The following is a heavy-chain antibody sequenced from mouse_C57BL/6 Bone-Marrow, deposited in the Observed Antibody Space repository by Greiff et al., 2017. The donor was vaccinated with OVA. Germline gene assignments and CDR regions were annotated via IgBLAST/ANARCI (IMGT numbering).Heavy chain of an antibody. Sequence: EVKLQESGPVLVKPGPSVKISCKASGFTFTDYYMHWVKQSHGKSLEWIGLVYPYNGGTSYNQKFKGKATLTVDTSSSTAYMELNSLTSEDSAVYYCARRGSGDYGSSYWYFDVWGTGTTVTVSS. CDR2: VYPYNGGT. J-gene: IGHJ1*03. D-gene: IGHD1-1*01. CDR1: GFTFTDYY. V-gene: IGHV1-36*01. CDR3: ARRGSGDYGSSYWYFDV.